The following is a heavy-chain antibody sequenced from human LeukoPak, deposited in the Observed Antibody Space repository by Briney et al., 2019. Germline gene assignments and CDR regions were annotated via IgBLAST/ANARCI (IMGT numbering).Heavy chain of an antibody. Sequence: GGSLRLSCAASGFTFSSYAMTWVRQAPGKGLEWVSAISGSGGSTYYADSVKGRFTISRDTSKSTLYLQMNSLRAEDTAVYYCAKRSGDSYYLDSWGQGTLVTVSS. CDR2: ISGSGGST. CDR1: GFTFSSYA. CDR3: AKRSGDSYYLDS. D-gene: IGHD2-15*01. J-gene: IGHJ4*02. V-gene: IGHV3-23*01.